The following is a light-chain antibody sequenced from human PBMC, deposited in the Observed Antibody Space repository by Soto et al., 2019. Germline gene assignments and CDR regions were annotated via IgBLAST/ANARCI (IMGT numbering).Light chain of an antibody. CDR1: QTISGW. V-gene: IGKV1-5*01. CDR3: LQYNGYYRT. Sequence: IQMSQSPSSLPASVGDTVTITCRASQTISGWLAWYQQRPGKAPNLLIFDASTLESGVPSRFSGSGSGTTFTLTISSLQSDDFATYYCLQYNGYYRTFGQGTKVDIK. CDR2: DAS. J-gene: IGKJ1*01.